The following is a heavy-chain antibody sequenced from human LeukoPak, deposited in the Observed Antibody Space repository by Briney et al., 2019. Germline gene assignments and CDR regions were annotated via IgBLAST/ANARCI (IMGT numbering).Heavy chain of an antibody. Sequence: PGGSLRLSCAASGFTFSSYTMNWVRQAPGKGLEWVSYISSGSSTIYYADSVKGRFTISRDNAKNSLYLQMNSLRAEDMALYYCAKANAYYYDSSAPFDYWGQGTLVTVSS. CDR2: ISSGSSTI. V-gene: IGHV3-48*04. J-gene: IGHJ4*02. CDR3: AKANAYYYDSSAPFDY. D-gene: IGHD3-22*01. CDR1: GFTFSSYT.